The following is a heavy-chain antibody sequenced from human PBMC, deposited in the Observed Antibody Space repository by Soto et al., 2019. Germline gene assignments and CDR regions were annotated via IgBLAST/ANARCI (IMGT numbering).Heavy chain of an antibody. D-gene: IGHD5-18*01. CDR3: ARDLGLGNSTTNRDYFDY. CDR1: GGSISSGGYS. J-gene: IGHJ4*02. V-gene: IGHV4-30-2*01. Sequence: SETLSLTCAVSGGSISSGGYSWSWIRQPPGKGLEWIGYMYHSGSTYYNPSLKSRVTISIDRSKNQFSLKLSSVTAADTAVYYCARDLGLGNSTTNRDYFDYWGQGALVTVSS. CDR2: MYHSGST.